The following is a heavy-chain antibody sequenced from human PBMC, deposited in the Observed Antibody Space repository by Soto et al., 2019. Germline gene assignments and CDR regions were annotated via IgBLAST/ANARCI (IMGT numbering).Heavy chain of an antibody. Sequence: ASVKVSCKASGYTFTSYGISWVRQAPGQGLEWMGWISAYNGNTNYAQKLQGRVTMTTDTSTSTAYMELRSLRSDDTAVYYCARVGTQYSSDGYYFDYWGQGTLVTVSS. J-gene: IGHJ4*02. CDR1: GYTFTSYG. V-gene: IGHV1-18*01. CDR2: ISAYNGNT. D-gene: IGHD6-19*01. CDR3: ARVGTQYSSDGYYFDY.